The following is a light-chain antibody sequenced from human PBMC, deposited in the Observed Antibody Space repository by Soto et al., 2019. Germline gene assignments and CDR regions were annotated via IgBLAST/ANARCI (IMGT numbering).Light chain of an antibody. V-gene: IGKV1D-16*01. CDR1: QGIGAW. CDR2: AAS. CDR3: QQKPNFPLP. Sequence: DIQMTQSPSSLSASVGDRVTITCRPSQGIGAWLAWYQQKPGKAPKSLIYAASNLESGVPSRFSGSRSGTEFPNFPPTIRHPPPEEFSTYYRQQKPNFPLPFRGGTKVEI. J-gene: IGKJ4*01.